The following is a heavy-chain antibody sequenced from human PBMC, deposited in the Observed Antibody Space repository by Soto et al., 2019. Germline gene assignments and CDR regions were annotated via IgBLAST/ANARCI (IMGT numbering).Heavy chain of an antibody. CDR2: ISSAGGSM. D-gene: IGHD5-12*01. CDR3: ARGRLEFDF. Sequence: GGSLRLSCAASGFTFSDYSMNWIRQAPGKGLEWISYISSAGGSMYYADSVKGRFTISRDNAKNSLYLQMNDLRAEDTAVYYCARGRLEFDFWGQGTLVTVSS. CDR1: GFTFSDYS. V-gene: IGHV3-11*01. J-gene: IGHJ4*02.